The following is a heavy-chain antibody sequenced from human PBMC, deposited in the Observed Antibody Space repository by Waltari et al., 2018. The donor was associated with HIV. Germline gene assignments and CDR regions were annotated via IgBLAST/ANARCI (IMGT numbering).Heavy chain of an antibody. CDR2: IKTKTDGGTT. V-gene: IGHV3-15*01. Sequence: EVQLVESGGGLIKPGGSLRLSCAASGFTFSYAWMSWVRQAPGKGVGWVCRIKTKTDGGTTDYAATVKGRFTISRDDSKNTLYLQMNNLKTEDTAVYYCATDRRGAFDIWGQGTMVTVSS. CDR3: ATDRRGAFDI. J-gene: IGHJ3*02. CDR1: GFTFSYAW.